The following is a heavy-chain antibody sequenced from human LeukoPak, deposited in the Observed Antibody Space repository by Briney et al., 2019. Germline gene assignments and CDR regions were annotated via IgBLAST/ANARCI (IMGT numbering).Heavy chain of an antibody. D-gene: IGHD3-16*02. CDR1: GYTFTSNG. CDR3: ARVKHGYVWGSYRSDAFDI. V-gene: IGHV1-18*01. CDR2: ISAYNGNT. J-gene: IGHJ3*02. Sequence: ASVKVSCKASGYTFTSNGISWVRQAPGQGLEWMGWISAYNGNTNYAQKHPGRVTMTTDTATSTAYMELRSLRSDDTAVYYCARVKHGYVWGSYRSDAFDIWGQGTMVTVSS.